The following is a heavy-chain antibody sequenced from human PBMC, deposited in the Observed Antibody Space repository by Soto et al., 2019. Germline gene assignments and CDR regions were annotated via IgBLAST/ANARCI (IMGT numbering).Heavy chain of an antibody. CDR2: IIPIFGTA. D-gene: IGHD5-18*01. Sequence: QVQLVQSGAEVKKPGSSVKVSCKASGGTFSSYAISWVRQAPGQGLEWMGGIIPIFGTANYAQKFQGRVTITADESTSTAYMEVSSLRSEDTAVYYCARCEGHTGEYFYSYGMDVWGQGTTVTVSS. V-gene: IGHV1-69*01. CDR1: GGTFSSYA. CDR3: ARCEGHTGEYFYSYGMDV. J-gene: IGHJ6*02.